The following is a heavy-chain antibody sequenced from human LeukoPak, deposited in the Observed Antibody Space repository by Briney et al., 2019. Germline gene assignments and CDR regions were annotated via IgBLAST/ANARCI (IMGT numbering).Heavy chain of an antibody. D-gene: IGHD3-22*01. CDR2: VNPNSGGT. CDR1: GYTFTGYY. CDR3: AREPSKTYYYDSSGYYYGY. V-gene: IGHV1-2*02. Sequence: ASVKVSCKASGYTFTGYYMHWVRQAPGQGLEWMGWVNPNSGGTNYAQKFQGRVTMTRDTSISTAYMELSRLRSDDTAVYYCAREPSKTYYYDSSGYYYGYWDQGTLVTVSS. J-gene: IGHJ4*02.